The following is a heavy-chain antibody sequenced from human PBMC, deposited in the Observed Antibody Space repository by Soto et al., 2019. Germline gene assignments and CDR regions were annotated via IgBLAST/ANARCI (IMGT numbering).Heavy chain of an antibody. CDR2: IYYSGST. D-gene: IGHD3-9*01. CDR1: GGSISSYY. J-gene: IGHJ6*02. CDR3: ARGIYDIFTGASGMDV. Sequence: QVQLQESGPGLVKPSETLSLTCTVSGGSISSYYWSWIRQPPGKGLEWIGYIYYSGSTNYNPSLKSRVTISVDTSKNQFSLKLNSVTAADTAVYYCARGIYDIFTGASGMDVWGQGTTVTVSS. V-gene: IGHV4-59*01.